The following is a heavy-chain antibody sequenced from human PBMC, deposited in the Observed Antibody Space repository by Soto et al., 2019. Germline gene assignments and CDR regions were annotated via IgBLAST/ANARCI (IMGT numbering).Heavy chain of an antibody. CDR2: ISSSSSYT. J-gene: IGHJ6*02. Sequence: GGSLRLSCAASGFTFSDYYMSWIRQAPGKGLEWVSYISSSSSYTNYADSVKGRFTISRDNAKNSLYLQMNSLRAEDTAVYCCARAPSYSNYVMDVWGQGTTVTVSS. V-gene: IGHV3-11*06. CDR3: ARAPSYSNYVMDV. CDR1: GFTFSDYY. D-gene: IGHD4-4*01.